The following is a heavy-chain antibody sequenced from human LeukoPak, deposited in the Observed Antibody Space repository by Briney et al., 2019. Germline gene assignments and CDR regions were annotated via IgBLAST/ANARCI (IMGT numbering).Heavy chain of an antibody. Sequence: PVGSPRLSCAASGFTFSSYGMHWVRQAPGKGLEWVGVIWFDGTNRYYTDSVKGRFTISRDNSKNTLYLQMNSLRAEDTAVYYCARDSQGLVFITTIDYWGQGTLVIVSS. V-gene: IGHV3-33*01. J-gene: IGHJ4*02. CDR2: IWFDGTNR. CDR1: GFTFSSYG. D-gene: IGHD3-22*01. CDR3: ARDSQGLVFITTIDY.